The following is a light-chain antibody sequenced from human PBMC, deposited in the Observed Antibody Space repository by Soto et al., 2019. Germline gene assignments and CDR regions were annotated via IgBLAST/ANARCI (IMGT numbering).Light chain of an antibody. J-gene: IGKJ4*01. CDR2: DAS. CDR3: QQRSDWPST. Sequence: EIVLTQSPATLSLSPGERATLSCRARQSVSRYLTWYQQKPGQAPRLLIYDASNRATGIPARFSGSGSGTDFTLTISSLEPEDFAVYYFQQRSDWPSTFGGGTKVQIK. V-gene: IGKV3-11*01. CDR1: QSVSRY.